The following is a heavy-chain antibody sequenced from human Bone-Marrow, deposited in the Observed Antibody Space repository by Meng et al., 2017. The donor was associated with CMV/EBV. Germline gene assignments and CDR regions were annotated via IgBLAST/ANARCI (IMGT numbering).Heavy chain of an antibody. D-gene: IGHD2/OR15-2a*01. CDR2: IYTGGST. V-gene: IGHV3-66*02. CDR1: GFTVINNY. J-gene: IGHJ2*01. Sequence: LSCAASGFTVINNYLSWVRQAPGKGLEWVSVIYTGGSTDYADSVKGRFTISRDNTKNTLYLQMNSLRAEDTAVYYCARVISPYWYFDLWGRGTLVTVSS. CDR3: ARVISPYWYFDL.